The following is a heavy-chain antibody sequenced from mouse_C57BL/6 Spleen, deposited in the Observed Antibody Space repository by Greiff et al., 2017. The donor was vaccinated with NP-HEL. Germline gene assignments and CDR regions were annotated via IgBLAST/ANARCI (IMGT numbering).Heavy chain of an antibody. Sequence: QVQLQQSGAELVRPGTSVKVSCKASGYAFTNYLIEWVKQRPGQGLEWIGVINPGSGGTNYNEKFKGKATLTADKSSSTAYMQLSSLTSEDSAVYFCARSYYGSSYVDYWGQGTTLTVSS. CDR1: GYAFTNYL. J-gene: IGHJ2*01. D-gene: IGHD1-1*01. CDR2: INPGSGGT. CDR3: ARSYYGSSYVDY. V-gene: IGHV1-54*01.